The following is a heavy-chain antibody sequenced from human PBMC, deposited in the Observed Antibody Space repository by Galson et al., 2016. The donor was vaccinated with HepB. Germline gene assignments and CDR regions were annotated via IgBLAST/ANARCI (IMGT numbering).Heavy chain of an antibody. CDR1: GFTFSSYA. J-gene: IGHJ4*02. CDR3: ASRDNGDRIW. CDR2: ISGSGGRI. D-gene: IGHD2-8*01. Sequence: SLRLSCAASGFTFSSYAMSWVRQAPGRGLEWASTISGSGGRIFYADSVKGRFTISRDNSKNRLYVQMSSLRAEDTAIYYCASRDNGDRIWWGQGTLVTVSS. V-gene: IGHV3-23*01.